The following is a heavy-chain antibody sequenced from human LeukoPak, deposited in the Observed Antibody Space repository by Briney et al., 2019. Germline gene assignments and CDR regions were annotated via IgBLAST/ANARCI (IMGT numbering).Heavy chain of an antibody. CDR1: GFTFSSSA. Sequence: GSLRLSCAASGFTFSSSAMSWVRQAPGKGLEWVSSISGSGSGGSTYYADSVKGRFTISRDNSKNTLYLQMNSLRAEDTAVYYCARGYCSGGSCYESAFDIWGRGKMVTVSS. J-gene: IGHJ3*02. CDR2: ISGSGSGGST. CDR3: ARGYCSGGSCYESAFDI. D-gene: IGHD2-15*01. V-gene: IGHV3-23*01.